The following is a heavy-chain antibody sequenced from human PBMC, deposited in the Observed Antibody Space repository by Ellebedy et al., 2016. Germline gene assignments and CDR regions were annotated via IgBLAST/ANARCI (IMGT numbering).Heavy chain of an antibody. D-gene: IGHD1-1*01. CDR2: ISPNSGYT. CDR1: GFIFSDYY. CDR3: ARVFYLDDVFDV. Sequence: GESLKISCAASGFIFSDYYMNWIRQAPGKGLEWVSYISPNSGYTNYVDSVKGRFTVSRDVSKKLVFLQMDSLTTDDTAIYYCARVFYLDDVFDVWGQGTVVTVSS. J-gene: IGHJ3*01. V-gene: IGHV3-11*05.